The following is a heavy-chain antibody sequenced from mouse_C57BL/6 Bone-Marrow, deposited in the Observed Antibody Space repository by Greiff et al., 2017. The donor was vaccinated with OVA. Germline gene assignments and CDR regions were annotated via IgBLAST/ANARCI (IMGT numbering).Heavy chain of an antibody. V-gene: IGHV1-82*01. CDR1: GYAFSSSW. CDR3: AREGVYSLGDD. D-gene: IGHD6-1*01. CDR2: IYPGDGDT. Sequence: VQLQQSGPELVKPGASVKISCKASGYAFSSSWMNWVKQRPGKGLEWIGRIYPGDGDTNYNGKFKGKATLTADKSSSTGYMQLSSLTSEDSAVYFCAREGVYSLGDDWGQGTTLTVSS. J-gene: IGHJ2*01.